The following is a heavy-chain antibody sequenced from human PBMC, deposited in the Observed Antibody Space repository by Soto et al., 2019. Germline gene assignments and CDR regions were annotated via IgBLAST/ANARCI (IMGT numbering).Heavy chain of an antibody. Sequence: PGGSLRLSCAASGFTFSSYSMNWVRQAPGKGLEWVSSISSSSSYIYYADSVKGRFTISRDNAKNSLYLQMNSLRAEDTAVYYCARDSIFGVPNLPNFDYWGQGTLVTVSS. D-gene: IGHD3-3*01. CDR2: ISSSSSYI. V-gene: IGHV3-21*01. CDR1: GFTFSSYS. CDR3: ARDSIFGVPNLPNFDY. J-gene: IGHJ4*02.